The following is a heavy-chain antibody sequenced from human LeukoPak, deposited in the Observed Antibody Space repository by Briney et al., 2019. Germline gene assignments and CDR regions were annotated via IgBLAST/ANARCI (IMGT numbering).Heavy chain of an antibody. J-gene: IGHJ3*02. CDR1: XXXFGXXA. CDR3: AKDRRGGYRNDAFDI. Sequence: GSLRLSCAAXXXXFGXXAMSWXRXAPGXXAEXVXDISGNGGSTYYSDSVKGRFTISRDNSKNMLYLQMNSLRAEDTAVYYCAKDRRGGYRNDAFDIWGQGTMVTVSS. D-gene: IGHD3-22*01. CDR2: ISGNGGST. V-gene: IGHV3-23*01.